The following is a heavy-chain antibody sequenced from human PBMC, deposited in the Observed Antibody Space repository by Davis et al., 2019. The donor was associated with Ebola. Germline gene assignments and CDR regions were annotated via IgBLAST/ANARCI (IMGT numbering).Heavy chain of an antibody. CDR1: GFTFSSSS. V-gene: IGHV3-48*02. CDR2: SSSSRTTA. CDR3: ARDRSGGAFDI. D-gene: IGHD1-26*01. Sequence: GESLKISCAASGFTFSSSSMNWVRQAPGKGLEWVSHSSSSRTTAYYADSVKGRFTASRDNAKNSLYLQMNGLRDEDTVVYYCARDRSGGAFDIWGQGTMVTVSS. J-gene: IGHJ3*02.